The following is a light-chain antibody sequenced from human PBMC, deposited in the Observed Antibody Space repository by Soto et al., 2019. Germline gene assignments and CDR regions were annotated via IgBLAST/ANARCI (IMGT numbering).Light chain of an antibody. V-gene: IGKV3-15*01. Sequence: EIVMTQSPATLSVSPGERATLYCRASQSVSNRLAWYQQRHGQAHRRLIARASDRDTGIPARYSGSGSGTEVNLTTSRRLSEDFAIYSCQQSSDWPRPFGQGTQVESK. CDR1: QSVSNR. CDR2: RAS. J-gene: IGKJ1*01. CDR3: QQSSDWPRP.